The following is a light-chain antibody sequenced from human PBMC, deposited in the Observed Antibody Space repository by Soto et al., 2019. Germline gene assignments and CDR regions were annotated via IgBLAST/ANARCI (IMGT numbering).Light chain of an antibody. Sequence: DIQMTQSPSSLSASVGDRITITCRASQSISSYVNWYQQKPGKAPKLLIYAASTLQSGVPSRFSGSGSGTDFTLTISSLQPEDFATYYCQQSYRTLTFGQGTGLEIK. CDR3: QQSYRTLT. J-gene: IGKJ5*01. CDR1: QSISSY. V-gene: IGKV1-39*01. CDR2: AAS.